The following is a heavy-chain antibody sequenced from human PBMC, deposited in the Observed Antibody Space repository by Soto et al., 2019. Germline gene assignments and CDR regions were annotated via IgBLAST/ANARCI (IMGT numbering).Heavy chain of an antibody. CDR3: ATTPFNMASAGSYYFDS. CDR1: GGTFSNYG. Sequence: QVKLVQSGTEVKRPGSSVKVSCKASGGTFSNYGLSWVRQAPGHGLQWMGGIIPLFGTLHNAREFQDRVTITADQSTGTASMDLRSLTYDDMAVYFCATTPFNMASAGSYYFDSWGQGILVTVSS. D-gene: IGHD6-13*01. CDR2: IIPLFGTL. J-gene: IGHJ4*02. V-gene: IGHV1-69*01.